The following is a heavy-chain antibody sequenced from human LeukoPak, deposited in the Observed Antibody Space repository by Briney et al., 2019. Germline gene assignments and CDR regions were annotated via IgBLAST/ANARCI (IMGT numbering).Heavy chain of an antibody. J-gene: IGHJ4*02. V-gene: IGHV3-30-3*01. CDR3: ARVDYGDYLTVDY. CDR2: ISYDGSNK. D-gene: IGHD4-17*01. Sequence: GRSLRLSCAAFGFTFSSYAMHWVRQAPGKGLEWVAVISYDGSNKYYADSVKGRFTISRDNSKNTLYLQMNSLRAEDTAVYYCARVDYGDYLTVDYWGQGTLVTVSS. CDR1: GFTFSSYA.